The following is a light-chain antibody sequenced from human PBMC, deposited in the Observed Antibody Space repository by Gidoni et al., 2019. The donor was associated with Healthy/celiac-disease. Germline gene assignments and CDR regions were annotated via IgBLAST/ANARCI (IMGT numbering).Light chain of an antibody. Sequence: EIVLTQSPATLSLSPGERATLSCRASQSVISYLAWYQQKPGQAPRLLIYDASNRATGIPARFSGSGSETDFTLTIISLEPEDFAVYYCQQRSNWPPLTFGGGTKVEIK. CDR1: QSVISY. CDR2: DAS. CDR3: QQRSNWPPLT. V-gene: IGKV3-11*01. J-gene: IGKJ4*01.